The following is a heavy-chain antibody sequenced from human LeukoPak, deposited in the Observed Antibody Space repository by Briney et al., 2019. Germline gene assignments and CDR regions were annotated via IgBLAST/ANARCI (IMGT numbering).Heavy chain of an antibody. D-gene: IGHD2-2*01. Sequence: GGSPRLSCAASGFTFSSYSMNWVRQAPGKGLEWVSYISSSSSTIYYADSVKGRFTISRDNAKNSLYLQMNSLRAEDTAVYYCASMDPIVVVPAATVYWGQGTLVTVSS. J-gene: IGHJ4*02. CDR3: ASMDPIVVVPAATVY. V-gene: IGHV3-48*01. CDR1: GFTFSSYS. CDR2: ISSSSSTI.